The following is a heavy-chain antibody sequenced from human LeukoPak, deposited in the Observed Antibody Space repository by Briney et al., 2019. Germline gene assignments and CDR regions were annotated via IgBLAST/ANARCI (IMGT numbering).Heavy chain of an antibody. Sequence: GGSLRLSCAASGFTFSSYWMHWVRQAPGKGLVWVSRINSDGSGTIYADSVQGRSTISRDNAKNTLYLQMNSLRAEDTAVYYCACDRDYYDSSGYYNYWGQGTLVTVSS. D-gene: IGHD3-22*01. V-gene: IGHV3-74*01. J-gene: IGHJ4*02. CDR3: ACDRDYYDSSGYYNY. CDR1: GFTFSSYW. CDR2: INSDGSGT.